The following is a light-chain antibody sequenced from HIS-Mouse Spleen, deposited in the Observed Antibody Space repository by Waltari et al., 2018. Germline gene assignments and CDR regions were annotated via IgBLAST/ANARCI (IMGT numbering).Light chain of an antibody. Sequence: SYELTQPPSVSGSPGQTARITCSGVALPKKYAYWYQQKSGQAPVLVIYEDSKRPSGIPERFSGSSSGTMATLTISGAQVEDEADYYCYSTDSSGNHRVFGRGTKLTVL. CDR3: YSTDSSGNHRV. CDR2: EDS. J-gene: IGLJ2*01. CDR1: ALPKKY. V-gene: IGLV3-10*01.